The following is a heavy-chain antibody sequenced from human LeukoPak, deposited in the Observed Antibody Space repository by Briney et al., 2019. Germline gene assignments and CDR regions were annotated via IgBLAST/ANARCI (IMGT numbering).Heavy chain of an antibody. J-gene: IGHJ5*02. CDR2: IYRGRT. CDR3: AREGEYGDSYS. Sequence: SQTLSLTCTVSGDSFSSDSYYSNWIRQAPGKGPEWIGNIYRGRTRFNPALTRRVTISLDMSKTKVSLSLTSVTAADTARYYCAREGEYGDSYSWGQGILVIVSA. D-gene: IGHD2-21*02. CDR1: GDSFSSDSYY. V-gene: IGHV4-30-2*01.